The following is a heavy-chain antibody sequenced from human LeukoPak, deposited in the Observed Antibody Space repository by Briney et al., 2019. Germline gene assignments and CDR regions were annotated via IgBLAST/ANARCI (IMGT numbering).Heavy chain of an antibody. J-gene: IGHJ4*02. CDR2: ISSSGSTI. CDR3: ATTVSRWFGELPFDY. D-gene: IGHD3-10*01. Sequence: GGSLRLSCAASGFTFSSYSMTWVRQAPGKGLEWVSYISSSGSTIYYADSVKGRFTISRDNAKNSLYLQMNSLRAEDTAVYYCATTVSRWFGELPFDYWGQGTLVTVSS. V-gene: IGHV3-48*04. CDR1: GFTFSSYS.